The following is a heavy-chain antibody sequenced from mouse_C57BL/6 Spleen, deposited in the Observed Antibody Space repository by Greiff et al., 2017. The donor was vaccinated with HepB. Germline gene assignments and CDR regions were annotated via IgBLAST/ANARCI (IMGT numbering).Heavy chain of an antibody. CDR3: ARGHYSNYVGFDY. CDR1: GYTFTSYW. J-gene: IGHJ2*01. V-gene: IGHV1-61*01. Sequence: QVQLQQPGAELVRPGSSVKLSCKASGYTFTSYWMDWVKQRPGQGLEWIGNIYPSDSETHYNQKFKDKATLTVDKSSSTAYMQLSSLTSEDSAVYYCARGHYSNYVGFDYWGQGTTLTVSS. D-gene: IGHD2-5*01. CDR2: IYPSDSET.